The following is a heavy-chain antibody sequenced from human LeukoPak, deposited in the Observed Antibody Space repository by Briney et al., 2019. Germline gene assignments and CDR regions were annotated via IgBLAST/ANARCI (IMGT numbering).Heavy chain of an antibody. CDR3: AKVWAHDGSGNPYWHFDL. D-gene: IGHD3-10*01. CDR1: GFTFSSYA. V-gene: IGHV3-23*01. CDR2: IRASGGTA. J-gene: IGHJ2*01. Sequence: TGGSLRLSYSASGFTFSSYAMSWVRQAPGKGLEWVSAIRASGGTAYYADSVKGRFTISGDNSKNTLYLQMNSLRAEDTAVYYCAKVWAHDGSGNPYWHFDLWGRGTLVTVSS.